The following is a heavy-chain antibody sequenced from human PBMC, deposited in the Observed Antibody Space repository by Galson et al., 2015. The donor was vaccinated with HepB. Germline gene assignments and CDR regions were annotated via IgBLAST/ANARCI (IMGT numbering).Heavy chain of an antibody. CDR2: ISGSGGST. D-gene: IGHD5-12*01. V-gene: IGHV3-23*01. CDR3: AKWTGGSGYYTFDY. J-gene: IGHJ4*02. Sequence: SLRLSCAASGSTFSSYAMSWVRQTPGKGLEWVSAISGSGGSTYYADSVKGRFTISKDNSKNTLYLQMNSLRAEDTAVYYCAKWTGGSGYYTFDYWGQGTLVTVSS. CDR1: GSTFSSYA.